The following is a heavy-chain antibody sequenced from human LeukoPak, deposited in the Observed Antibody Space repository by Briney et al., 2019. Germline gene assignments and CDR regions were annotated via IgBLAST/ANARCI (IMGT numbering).Heavy chain of an antibody. CDR2: IYYSGST. D-gene: IGHD2-15*01. CDR3: AVTLGYCSGGSCSTGFDP. CDR1: GGSISSSSYY. Sequence: NASETLSLTCTVSGGSISSSSYYWGWIRQPPGKGLEWVGSIYYSGSTYYNPSLKSRVTISVDTSKNQFSLKLSSVTAADTAVYYCAVTLGYCSGGSCSTGFDPWGQGTLVTVSS. J-gene: IGHJ5*02. V-gene: IGHV4-39*07.